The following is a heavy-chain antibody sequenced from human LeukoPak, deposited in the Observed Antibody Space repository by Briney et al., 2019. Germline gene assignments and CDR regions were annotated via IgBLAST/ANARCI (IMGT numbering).Heavy chain of an antibody. CDR2: IIPIFGTA. J-gene: IGHJ4*02. CDR3: ARDLGATDDY. V-gene: IGHV1-69*13. D-gene: IGHD1-26*01. CDR1: GYTFTGYY. Sequence: SVKVSCEASGYTFTGYYMHWVRQAPGQGLEWMGGIIPIFGTANYAQKFQGRVTITADESTSTAYMELSSLRSEDTAVYYCARDLGATDDYWGQGTLVTVSS.